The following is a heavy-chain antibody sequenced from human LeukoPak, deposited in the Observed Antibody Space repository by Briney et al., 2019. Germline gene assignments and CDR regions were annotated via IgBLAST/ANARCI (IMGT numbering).Heavy chain of an antibody. J-gene: IGHJ5*02. D-gene: IGHD6-13*01. CDR3: ARAAAAGNWFDP. CDR2: IIPIFGTA. CDR1: GGTFSSYA. Sequence: SVKVSCKASGGTFSSYAISWVRQAAGQGLEWMGGIIPIFGTANYAQKFQGRVTITADKSTSTAYMELSSLRSEDTAVYYCARAAAAGNWFDPWGQGTLVTVSS. V-gene: IGHV1-69*06.